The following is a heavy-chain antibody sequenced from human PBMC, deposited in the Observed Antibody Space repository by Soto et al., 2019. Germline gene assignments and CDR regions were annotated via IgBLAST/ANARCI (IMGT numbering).Heavy chain of an antibody. J-gene: IGHJ4*02. CDR1: GYTFTSYA. D-gene: IGHD6-19*01. CDR2: INAGNGNT. Sequence: QVQLVQSGAEVKKPGASVKVSCKASGYTFTSYAIHWVRQAPGQRLEWMGWINAGNGNTKYSQKFQDRVNITRATSASTAYMKLSSLRSEDTAVYYCARDLGGWPDYWGQGTLVTVSS. V-gene: IGHV1-3*01. CDR3: ARDLGGWPDY.